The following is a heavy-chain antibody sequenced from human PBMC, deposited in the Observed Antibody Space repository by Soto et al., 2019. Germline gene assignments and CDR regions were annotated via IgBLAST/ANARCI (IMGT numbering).Heavy chain of an antibody. V-gene: IGHV1-2*04. CDR1: GYTFTAYY. D-gene: IGHD3-3*01. J-gene: IGHJ4*02. CDR2: INPNSGGT. CDR3: ARGRITIFGLAASPYDY. Sequence: ASVKVSCKASGYTFTAYYMHWVRQAPGQGLEWMGWINPNSGGTNYAQKFQGWVTMTRDTSISTAYMELSRLRSDDTAVYYCARGRITIFGLAASPYDYWGQGALVTVSS.